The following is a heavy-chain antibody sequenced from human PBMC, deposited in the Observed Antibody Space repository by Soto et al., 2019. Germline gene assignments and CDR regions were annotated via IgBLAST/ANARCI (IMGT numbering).Heavy chain of an antibody. V-gene: IGHV1-8*01. D-gene: IGHD2-15*01. Sequence: QVQLVQSGAEVKKPGASVKVSCKASGYTFTSYDINWVRQATGQGLEWMGWMNPNSGNTGYAQKFQGRGTMTRNTSISTAYMELSSLRSEDTAVYYCASNHPGYCSGGSCYSGDAFDIWGQGTMVTVSS. CDR1: GYTFTSYD. CDR3: ASNHPGYCSGGSCYSGDAFDI. J-gene: IGHJ3*02. CDR2: MNPNSGNT.